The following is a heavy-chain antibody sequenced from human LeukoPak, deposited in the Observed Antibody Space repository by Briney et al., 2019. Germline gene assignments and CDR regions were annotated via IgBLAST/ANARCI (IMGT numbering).Heavy chain of an antibody. CDR1: GFNCGDLY. Sequence: GGSLRLSCTTSGFNCGDLYMTWVRQAPGKGLEWIGFIRTKAYGGTAEYAASVKGRFSILRDDSKSIAYLYMNNLKTEDTAVYYCTTAPHTSGNSSNWGQGTLVTVS. V-gene: IGHV3-49*04. CDR3: TTAPHTSGNSSN. J-gene: IGHJ4*02. D-gene: IGHD3-10*01. CDR2: IRTKAYGGTA.